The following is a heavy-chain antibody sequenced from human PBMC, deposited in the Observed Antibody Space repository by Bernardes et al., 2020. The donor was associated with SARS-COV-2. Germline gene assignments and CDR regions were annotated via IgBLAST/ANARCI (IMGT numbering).Heavy chain of an antibody. CDR1: GYSFTNYG. CDR2: ISAYSGHT. D-gene: IGHD3-22*01. Sequence: ASVKVSCKASGYSFTNYGISWVRQAPGQGLEWMGWISAYSGHTKYAQKVQGRVTIDGDTSTTTAYMELRSLRSDDTAVYYCARDYYYGSSGPIFFDYWGQGTLVTVSS. V-gene: IGHV1-18*01. CDR3: ARDYYYGSSGPIFFDY. J-gene: IGHJ4*02.